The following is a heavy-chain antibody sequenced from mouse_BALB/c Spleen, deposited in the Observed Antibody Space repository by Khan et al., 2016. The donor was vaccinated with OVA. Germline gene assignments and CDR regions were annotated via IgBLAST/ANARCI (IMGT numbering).Heavy chain of an antibody. J-gene: IGHJ3*01. CDR2: IFPGTGTT. Sequence: QVQLKQSGAELVKPGASVKLSCKTSGYTFTSYWIQWVKQRPGQGLGWIGQIFPGTGTTSYNENFKGKATLPVDPSSNTTYMQFSRLTSEHAAVYCCARGYLGNDEFAYWGHGTLVTVAT. D-gene: IGHD2-2*01. V-gene: IGHV1S132*01. CDR1: GYTFTSYW. CDR3: ARGYLGNDEFAY.